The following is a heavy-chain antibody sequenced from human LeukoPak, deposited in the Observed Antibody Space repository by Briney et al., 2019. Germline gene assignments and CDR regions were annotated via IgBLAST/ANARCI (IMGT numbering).Heavy chain of an antibody. CDR3: ARDISRGSTHLDY. V-gene: IGHV3-30-3*01. CDR1: GFTFSSYA. J-gene: IGHJ4*02. D-gene: IGHD1-26*01. Sequence: GGSLRLSCAASGFTFSSYAMSWVRQAPGKGLEWVAVISYDGSNKYYADSVKGRFTISRDNSKNTLYLQINSLRAEDTAVYYCARDISRGSTHLDYWGQGTLVTVS. CDR2: ISYDGSNK.